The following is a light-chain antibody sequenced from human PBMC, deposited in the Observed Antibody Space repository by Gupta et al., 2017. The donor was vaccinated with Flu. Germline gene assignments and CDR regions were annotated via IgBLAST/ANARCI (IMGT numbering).Light chain of an antibody. Sequence: QSVETQPPSASGTPGQTVTISCSGSSSNVGSNTVSWYQQLPGTAPKLLIYSNSQRPSGVPDRFSGSKSGTSASLAISGLQSEDEAHFYCAVWDDRLSGWVFGGGTKLTVL. CDR1: SSNVGSNT. CDR2: SNS. V-gene: IGLV1-44*01. J-gene: IGLJ3*02. CDR3: AVWDDRLSGWV.